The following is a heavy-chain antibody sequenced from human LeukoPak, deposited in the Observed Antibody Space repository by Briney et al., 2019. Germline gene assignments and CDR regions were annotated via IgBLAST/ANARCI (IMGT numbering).Heavy chain of an antibody. D-gene: IGHD2-21*01. CDR2: IYYSGST. CDR1: GDSISSYY. J-gene: IGHJ4*02. V-gene: IGHV4-59*01. Sequence: SETLSLTCTVYGDSISSYYWSWIRQPPGKVLEWIGYIYYSGSTNYNPSLKSRVTISVDTSKNQFSLKLSSVTAADTAVYYCAADCGGDCPDYWGQGTLVTVSS. CDR3: AADCGGDCPDY.